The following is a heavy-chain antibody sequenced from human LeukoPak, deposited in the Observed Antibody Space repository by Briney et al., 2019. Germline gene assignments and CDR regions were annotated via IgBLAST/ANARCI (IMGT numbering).Heavy chain of an antibody. V-gene: IGHV3-30*18. CDR3: AKLVTGTTWSEY. Sequence: GGSLRLSCAASGFTFSSYGMHRVRQAPGKGLEWVAVISYDGSNKYYADSVKGRFTISRDNSKNTLYLQMNSLRAEDTAVYYCAKLVTGTTWSEYWGQGTLVTVSS. CDR2: ISYDGSNK. D-gene: IGHD1-20*01. CDR1: GFTFSSYG. J-gene: IGHJ4*02.